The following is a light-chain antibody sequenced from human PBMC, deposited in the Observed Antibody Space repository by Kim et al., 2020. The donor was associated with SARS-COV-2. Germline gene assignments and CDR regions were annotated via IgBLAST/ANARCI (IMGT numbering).Light chain of an antibody. Sequence: SPGKSATRSCRASQSVSSYLAWYQQKPGHAPRLLIYDSSNGATGIPARFSGSGSGTDFTLTISSLEPEDFAVYYCQQRSNWPPLTFGGGTKVDIK. J-gene: IGKJ4*01. V-gene: IGKV3-11*01. CDR1: QSVSSY. CDR3: QQRSNWPPLT. CDR2: DSS.